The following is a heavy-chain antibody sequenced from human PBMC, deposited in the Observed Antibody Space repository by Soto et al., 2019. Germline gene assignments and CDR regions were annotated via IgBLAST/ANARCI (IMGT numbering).Heavy chain of an antibody. Sequence: EVQLVESGGGLIQPGGSLRLSCAASGFTVSSNYMSWVRQAPGKGLEWVSVIYSGGSTYYADSVKGRVTISRDNSRNKLYLHMNSLRAEDTAVYYCARAGGDYASFDYWGQGTLVTVSS. J-gene: IGHJ4*02. D-gene: IGHD4-17*01. CDR2: IYSGGST. CDR3: ARAGGDYASFDY. CDR1: GFTVSSNY. V-gene: IGHV3-53*01.